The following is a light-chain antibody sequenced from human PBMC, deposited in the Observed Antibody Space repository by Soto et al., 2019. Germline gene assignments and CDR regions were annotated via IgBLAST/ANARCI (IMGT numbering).Light chain of an antibody. Sequence: EIVMTQSPATLSVSSGERATLSCRASQSVSSSYLAWYQQKPGQAPRLLIYGASTRATDIPARFSGSGSGTEFTLTISGLQSEDFAIYYCQQYNNWPPITFGQGTRLEIK. CDR3: QQYNNWPPIT. CDR1: QSVSSSY. J-gene: IGKJ5*01. CDR2: GAS. V-gene: IGKV3D-15*01.